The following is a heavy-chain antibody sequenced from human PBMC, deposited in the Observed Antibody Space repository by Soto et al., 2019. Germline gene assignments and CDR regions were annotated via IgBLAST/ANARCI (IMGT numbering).Heavy chain of an antibody. Sequence: SEPLSLTYAVSGYSISSGYYWGWIRQPPGKGLEWIGSIYHSGSTYYNPSLKSRVTISVDTSKNQFSLKLSSVTAADTAVYYCARDLAASSWGQAYYFDYWGQGTLVTVS. CDR1: GYSISSGYY. CDR3: ARDLAASSWGQAYYFDY. CDR2: IYHSGST. V-gene: IGHV4-38-2*02. D-gene: IGHD6-13*01. J-gene: IGHJ4*02.